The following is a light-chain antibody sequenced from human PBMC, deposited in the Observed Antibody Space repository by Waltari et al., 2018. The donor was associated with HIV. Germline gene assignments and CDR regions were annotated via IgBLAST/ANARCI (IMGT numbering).Light chain of an antibody. CDR2: EVN. CDR1: SDHIGGYNY. CDR3: SSFAGSNTVV. J-gene: IGLJ2*01. Sequence: QSALTQPPSASGSLGQSVPISCSGTSDHIGGYNYVFCYQQYPAKAPKLLIYEVNKRPSGVPDRFAGSKSLNTASLTVSGLQAEDEAHYFCSSFAGSNTVVFGGGTKLTVL. V-gene: IGLV2-8*01.